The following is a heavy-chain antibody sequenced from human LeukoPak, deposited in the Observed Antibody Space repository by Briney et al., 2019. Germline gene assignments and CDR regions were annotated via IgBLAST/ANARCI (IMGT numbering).Heavy chain of an antibody. CDR1: GGSISSSSYY. D-gene: IGHD3-10*01. CDR2: IYYSGST. CDR3: ARDHNQYYYGSGVSGGWFDP. Sequence: SETLSLTCTVSGGSISSSSYYWGWIRQPPGKGLEWIGSIYYSGSTYYNPSLKSRVTISVDTSKNQFSLKLSSVTAADTAVYYCARDHNQYYYGSGVSGGWFDPWGQGTLVTVSS. J-gene: IGHJ5*02. V-gene: IGHV4-39*07.